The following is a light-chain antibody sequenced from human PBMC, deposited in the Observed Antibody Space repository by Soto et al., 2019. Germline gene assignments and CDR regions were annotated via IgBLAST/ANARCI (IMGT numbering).Light chain of an antibody. CDR3: AVWDDSLNGSVA. J-gene: IGLJ2*01. V-gene: IGLV1-47*01. CDR2: RND. CDR1: SSNIGSNF. Sequence: QSVLTQAPSASGTPGQRVTISCSGSSSNIGSNFVYWYQKFPGTAPKVLIYRNDQRPSGVSDRFSGSKSGTSASLAISGLRSEDEADYYCAVWDDSLNGSVAFGGGTKLTVL.